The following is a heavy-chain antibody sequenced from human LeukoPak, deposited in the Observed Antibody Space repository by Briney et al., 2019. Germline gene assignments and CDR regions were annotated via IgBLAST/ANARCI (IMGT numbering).Heavy chain of an antibody. J-gene: IGHJ4*02. CDR3: ATTGVVVAATATGYYFDY. Sequence: GGSLRLSCGASGFTFSSYAMSWVRQAPGKGLEWVSSISGSGGSTYYGDPVKGRFSISRDNSKNTLSLQMNSLRAEDTAVYYCATTGVVVAATATGYYFDYWGQGTLVTVSS. CDR1: GFTFSSYA. D-gene: IGHD2-15*01. CDR2: ISGSGGST. V-gene: IGHV3-23*01.